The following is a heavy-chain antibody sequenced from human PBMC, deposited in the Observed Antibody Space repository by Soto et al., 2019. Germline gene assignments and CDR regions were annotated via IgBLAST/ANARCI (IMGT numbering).Heavy chain of an antibody. CDR1: GFTFSNYG. CDR3: AKGYGGLAGMDV. Sequence: QVQLVESGGGVVQPGRSLRLSCAASGFTFSNYGMHWVRQAPGKGLEWVAVISYDGNKKYYADSMKGRFTISRDDSKNTLYLHMNSLRPEDTAVYYCAKGYGGLAGMDVWGQGNTVTVSS. CDR2: ISYDGNKK. D-gene: IGHD4-17*01. V-gene: IGHV3-30*18. J-gene: IGHJ6*02.